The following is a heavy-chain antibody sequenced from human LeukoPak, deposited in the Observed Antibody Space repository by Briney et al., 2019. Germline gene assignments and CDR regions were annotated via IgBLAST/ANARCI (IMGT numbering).Heavy chain of an antibody. J-gene: IGHJ4*02. D-gene: IGHD3-10*01. V-gene: IGHV3-20*04. Sequence: GGSLRLSCVASGFTFDDYGMFWVRQTPGKGLEWVSGIRWNSGIIVYADSVKGRFTISRDNAKNSLFLQMNSLRAEDTAVYYCARRGPHPDYFDYWGQGTLVTVSS. CDR1: GFTFDDYG. CDR2: IRWNSGII. CDR3: ARRGPHPDYFDY.